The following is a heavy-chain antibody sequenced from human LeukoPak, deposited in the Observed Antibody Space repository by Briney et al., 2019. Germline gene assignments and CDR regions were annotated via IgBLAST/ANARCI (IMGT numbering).Heavy chain of an antibody. D-gene: IGHD6-6*01. CDR1: GGTFSSYA. Sequence: SVKVSCTASGGTFSSYAISWVRQAPGQGLEWMGGIIPIFGTANYAQKFQGRVTITTDESTSTAYMELSSLRSEDTAVYYCARGRRVWDAFDIWGQGTMVTVSS. CDR3: ARGRRVWDAFDI. V-gene: IGHV1-69*05. CDR2: IIPIFGTA. J-gene: IGHJ3*02.